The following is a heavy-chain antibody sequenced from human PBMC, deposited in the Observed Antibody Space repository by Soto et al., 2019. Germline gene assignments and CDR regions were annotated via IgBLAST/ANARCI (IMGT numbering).Heavy chain of an antibody. V-gene: IGHV1-2*04. CDR3: ARVPRVPRGYSGYELDY. D-gene: IGHD5-12*01. Sequence: QVQLVQSGAEVKKPGASVKVSCKASGYTFTGYYMHWVRQAPGQGLEWMGWINPNSGGTNYAQKFQGWVTMTRDTSISTAYMELSRLRSDDTAVYYCARVPRVPRGYSGYELDYWGQGTLVTVSS. J-gene: IGHJ4*02. CDR1: GYTFTGYY. CDR2: INPNSGGT.